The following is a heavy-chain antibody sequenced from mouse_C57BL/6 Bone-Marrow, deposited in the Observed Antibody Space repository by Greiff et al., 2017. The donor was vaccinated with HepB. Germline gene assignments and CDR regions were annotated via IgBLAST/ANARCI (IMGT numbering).Heavy chain of an antibody. D-gene: IGHD2-4*01. V-gene: IGHV1-81*01. CDR1: GYTFTSYG. J-gene: IGHJ2*01. CDR2: IYPRSGNT. CDR3: AREDDYGGSTNYFDY. Sequence: QVQLQQSGAELARPGASVKLSCKASGYTFTSYGISWVKQRTGQGLEWIGEIYPRSGNTYYNEKFKGKATLTADKSSSTAYMELRSLTSEDSALYFCAREDDYGGSTNYFDYWGQGTTLTVSS.